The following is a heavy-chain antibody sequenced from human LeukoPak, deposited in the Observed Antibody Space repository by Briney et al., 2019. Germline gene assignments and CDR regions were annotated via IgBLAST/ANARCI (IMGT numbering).Heavy chain of an antibody. CDR3: ARGPPLYYYDSSGYYAFDI. D-gene: IGHD3-22*01. V-gene: IGHV4-34*01. Sequence: SETLSLTCAVYGGSFSGYYWSWIRQPPGKGLERIGEINHSGSTNYNPSLKSRVTISVDTSKNQFSLKLSSVTAADTAVYYCARGPPLYYYDSSGYYAFDIWGQGTMVTVSS. J-gene: IGHJ3*02. CDR1: GGSFSGYY. CDR2: INHSGST.